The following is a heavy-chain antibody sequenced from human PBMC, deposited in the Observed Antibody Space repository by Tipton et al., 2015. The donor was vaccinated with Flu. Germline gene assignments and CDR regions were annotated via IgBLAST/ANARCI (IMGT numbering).Heavy chain of an antibody. D-gene: IGHD3-10*02. Sequence: LSLTCTVSSGSIRSTNYFCAWIRQPPGKGLELIGNIYPSGTTYYNPSLKSRVTVSVDTSKSQFSLKLRSVTAADTAVYYCARLSYYDVDLKNFYFDYWGQGALVTVSS. CDR3: ARLSYYDVDLKNFYFDY. V-gene: IGHV4-39*01. J-gene: IGHJ4*02. CDR1: SGSIRSTNYF. CDR2: IYPSGTT.